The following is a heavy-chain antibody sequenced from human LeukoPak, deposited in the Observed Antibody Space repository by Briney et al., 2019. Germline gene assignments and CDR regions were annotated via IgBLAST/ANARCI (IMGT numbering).Heavy chain of an antibody. CDR1: GYTFTGYY. CDR3: ARGRAARPRRHGSNWFDP. Sequence: GASVKVSCKTSGYTFTGYYIHWVRQAPGQGPEWMGWINPNSGATNYAQKFQGRVTITWNTSISTAYMELSSLRSEDTAVYYCARGRAARPRRHGSNWFDPWGQGTLVTVSS. D-gene: IGHD6-6*01. CDR2: INPNSGAT. V-gene: IGHV1-2*02. J-gene: IGHJ5*02.